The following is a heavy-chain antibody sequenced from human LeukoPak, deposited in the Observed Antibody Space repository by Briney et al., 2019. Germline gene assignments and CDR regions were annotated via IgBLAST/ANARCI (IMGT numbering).Heavy chain of an antibody. D-gene: IGHD5-24*01. CDR2: LSGSGNAT. CDR3: ASQMAATSH. CDR1: GFTFSSYG. V-gene: IGHV3-23*01. J-gene: IGHJ4*02. Sequence: GSLRLFCAASGFTFSSYGMHWVRQAPGKGLEWVSALSGSGNATYYADFVRGRFTISRDNSKNILYLQMNSLLAEDTAVYFCASQMAATSHWGQGILVTVSS.